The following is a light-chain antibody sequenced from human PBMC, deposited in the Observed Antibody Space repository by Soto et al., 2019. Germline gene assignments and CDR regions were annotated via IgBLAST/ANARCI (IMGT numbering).Light chain of an antibody. CDR1: SSDVGSYHY. V-gene: IGLV2-8*01. Sequence: QSALTQPPSASGSPGQSVTISCAGSSSDVGSYHYVSWYQQHPGKAPKLLTYEVTKRPSGVPDRFSGSKSGNTASLTVSGLQAEDEADYYCSSFAGGNNYVFGTGTKVTVL. CDR3: SSFAGGNNYV. CDR2: EVT. J-gene: IGLJ1*01.